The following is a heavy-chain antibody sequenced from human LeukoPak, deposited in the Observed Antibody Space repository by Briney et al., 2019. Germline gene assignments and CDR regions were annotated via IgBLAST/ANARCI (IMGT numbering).Heavy chain of an antibody. D-gene: IGHD2-15*01. CDR1: GFTFSSYS. CDR3: ARGADGVSSNSRGWFDP. CDR2: ISSSSSYI. J-gene: IGHJ5*02. V-gene: IGHV3-21*01. Sequence: GGSLRLSCTASGFTFSSYSMNWVRQAPGKGLEWVSSISSSSSYIYYADSVRGRFTISRDNAKNSLYLQMNSLRAEDTAVYSCARGADGVSSNSRGWFDPWGQGTLVTVSS.